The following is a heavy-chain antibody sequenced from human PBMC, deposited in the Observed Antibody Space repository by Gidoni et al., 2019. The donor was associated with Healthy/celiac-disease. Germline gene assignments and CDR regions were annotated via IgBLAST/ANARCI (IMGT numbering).Heavy chain of an antibody. CDR1: GLTFSSYG. Sequence: QVQLVESGGGGVQPGRSLRLSCAASGLTFSSYGMHWVRQGPGKGLEWVSVISYDEMNNYYADAVKGRVTIYRDNSKNTLYLQKNSLRAEVTAVYYCAKEGPSSGSFDYWGQGTLVTVSS. V-gene: IGHV3-30*18. CDR2: ISYDEMNN. J-gene: IGHJ4*02. D-gene: IGHD1-26*01. CDR3: AKEGPSSGSFDY.